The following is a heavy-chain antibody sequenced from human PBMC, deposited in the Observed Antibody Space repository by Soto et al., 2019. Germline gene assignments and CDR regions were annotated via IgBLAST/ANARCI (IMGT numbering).Heavy chain of an antibody. Sequence: QITLKESGPTLVKPTQTLTLTCTFSGFSLSTSGVGVGWIRQPPGKALEWLALIYWNDDKRYSPSLKSRLTINKDTSKTQVVLTMTNMDTVDTATYYCAHPRGGSGWYLGAFDYWGQVTLVTVSS. J-gene: IGHJ4*02. V-gene: IGHV2-5*01. CDR2: IYWNDDK. D-gene: IGHD6-19*01. CDR3: AHPRGGSGWYLGAFDY. CDR1: GFSLSTSGVG.